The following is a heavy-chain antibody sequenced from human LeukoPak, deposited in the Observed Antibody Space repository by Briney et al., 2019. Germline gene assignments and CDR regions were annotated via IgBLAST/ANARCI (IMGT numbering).Heavy chain of an antibody. Sequence: GGSLRLSCAASGFTFSSYSMNWIRQAPGKGLEWVSYISSSSSTIYYADSVRGRFTISRDNAKNSLYLQMNSLRAEDTAVYYCARDGEITYYDILTGYYQWQAFDYWGQGTLVTVSS. CDR2: ISSSSSTI. D-gene: IGHD3-9*01. J-gene: IGHJ4*02. CDR1: GFTFSSYS. CDR3: ARDGEITYYDILTGYYQWQAFDY. V-gene: IGHV3-48*01.